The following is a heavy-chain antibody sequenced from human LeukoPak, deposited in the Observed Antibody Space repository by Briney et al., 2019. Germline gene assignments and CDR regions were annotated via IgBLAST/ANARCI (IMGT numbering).Heavy chain of an antibody. CDR1: GYTFTHYH. J-gene: IGHJ6*01. CDR3: ARSLPQRDGRKHGVDV. V-gene: IGHV1-46*01. D-gene: IGHD1-14*01. Sequence: ASVKVSCKPSGYTFTHYHMNWVRQAPRHGLECMGIISPRGDVTTYAQKFQGRVTMTSDTSTNTVYLELTSLRSEDTAVYCCARSLPQRDGRKHGVDVWGQGSTVTVS. CDR2: ISPRGDVT.